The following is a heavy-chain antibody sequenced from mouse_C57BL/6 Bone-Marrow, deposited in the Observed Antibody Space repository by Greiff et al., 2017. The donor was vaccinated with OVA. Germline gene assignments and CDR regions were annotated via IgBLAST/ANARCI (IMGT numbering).Heavy chain of an antibody. D-gene: IGHD1-1*01. J-gene: IGHJ3*01. V-gene: IGHV1-5*01. Sequence: EVHLVESGTVLARPGASVKMSCKTSGYTFTSYWMHWVKQRPGQGLEWIGAIYPGNSDTSYNQKFKGKAKLTAVTSASTAYMELSSLTNEDSAVYYCTLYYGSSYPFAYWGQGTLVTVSA. CDR3: TLYYGSSYPFAY. CDR2: IYPGNSDT. CDR1: GYTFTSYW.